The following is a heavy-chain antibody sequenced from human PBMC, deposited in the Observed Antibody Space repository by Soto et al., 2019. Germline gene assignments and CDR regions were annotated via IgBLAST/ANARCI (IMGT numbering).Heavy chain of an antibody. V-gene: IGHV4-34*01. J-gene: IGHJ4*02. CDR1: GGSFSGYY. CDR3: ARVVVAVAGTSNFDY. Sequence: SETLSLTCAVYGGSFSGYYWSWIRQPPGKGLEWIGEINHSGSTNYNPSLKSRVTISVDTSKNQFSLKLSSVTAADTAVYYCARVVVAVAGTSNFDYWGQGTLVTVSS. CDR2: INHSGST. D-gene: IGHD6-19*01.